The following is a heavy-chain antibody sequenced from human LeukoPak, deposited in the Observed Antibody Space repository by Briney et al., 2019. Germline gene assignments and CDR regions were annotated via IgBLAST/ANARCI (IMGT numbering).Heavy chain of an antibody. Sequence: GGSLRLSCAASGFTFSSYAMSWVRHAPGKGMEWVSGISGRDSTTYYADSVKGRFTISRENSKNTLYLQMNSLRAEDTAVYYCATSGGSYWSWGQGTLVTVSS. CDR2: ISGRDSTT. CDR3: ATSGGSYWS. V-gene: IGHV3-23*01. D-gene: IGHD1-26*01. J-gene: IGHJ5*02. CDR1: GFTFSSYA.